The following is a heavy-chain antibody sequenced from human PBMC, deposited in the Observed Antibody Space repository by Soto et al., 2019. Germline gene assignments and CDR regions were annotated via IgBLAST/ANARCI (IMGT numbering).Heavy chain of an antibody. J-gene: IGHJ6*01. V-gene: IGHV1-3*01. CDR3: ARDLYSGSYHFVMDG. CDR1: GYTFTSYD. D-gene: IGHD1-26*01. Sequence: GASVKVSCKASGYTFTSYDMHWVRQAPGQRLEWMGWINAGNGNTKYSQKFQGRVTLTRDTSASTAYMELSSLRSEDTAVYYCARDLYSGSYHFVMDGWGQGTTVTVSS. CDR2: INAGNGNT.